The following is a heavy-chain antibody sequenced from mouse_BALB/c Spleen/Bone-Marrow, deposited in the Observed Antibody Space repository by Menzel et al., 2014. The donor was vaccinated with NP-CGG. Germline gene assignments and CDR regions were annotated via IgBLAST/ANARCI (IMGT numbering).Heavy chain of an antibody. Sequence: VQLQQSGPELVKPGASVKMSCKASGYTFTSYVMHWVKQKPGQGLEWIGYINPYNDCTKYNEKFKGKATLTSDKSSSTAYMELSSLTSEDSAVYYCARWRYPYAMDYWGQGTSVTVSS. J-gene: IGHJ4*01. CDR2: INPYNDCT. CDR3: ARWRYPYAMDY. V-gene: IGHV1-14*01. D-gene: IGHD5-1-1*01. CDR1: GYTFTSYV.